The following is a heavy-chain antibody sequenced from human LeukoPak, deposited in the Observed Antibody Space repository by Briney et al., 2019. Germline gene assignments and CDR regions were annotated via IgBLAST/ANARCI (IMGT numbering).Heavy chain of an antibody. CDR2: IYYSGST. V-gene: IGHV4-59*01. CDR1: GGSISSYY. D-gene: IGHD3-22*01. CDR3: ARAGYYDGSGYYYFDY. J-gene: IGHJ4*02. Sequence: PSETLSLTCTVSGGSISSYYWSWIRQPPGKGLEWIGYIYYSGSTNYNPSLKSRVTISVDTSKNQFSLKLSSVTAADTAVYYCARAGYYDGSGYYYFDYWGQGTLVTVSS.